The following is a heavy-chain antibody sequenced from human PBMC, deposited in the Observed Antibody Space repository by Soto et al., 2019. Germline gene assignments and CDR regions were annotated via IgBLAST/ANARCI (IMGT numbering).Heavy chain of an antibody. CDR1: GFIVSTSY. CDR3: ARDSYTRY. CDR2: IHNDGST. D-gene: IGHD4-4*01. J-gene: IGHJ4*02. Sequence: LRLSCAASGFIVSTSYMSWVRQAPGKGLEWVSIIHNDGSTYYADSAKGRFTISRDDSKNTLYLQILSLRAEDTAVYYCARDSYTRYWGQGTLVTVSS. V-gene: IGHV3-66*01.